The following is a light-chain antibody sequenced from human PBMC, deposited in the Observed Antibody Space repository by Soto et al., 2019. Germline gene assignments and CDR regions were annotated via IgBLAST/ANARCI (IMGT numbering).Light chain of an antibody. CDR1: QSVSNNY. CDR3: QQYGNSPPYT. Sequence: EVILTQSPGTLSLSPGDRATLSCRASQSVSNNYLAWYQQKPGQAPRLLIFGSSDRATGIPDRFSGSGSGTDFTLTISRLEPEDFAVYYCQQYGNSPPYTFGQGTKLEIK. CDR2: GSS. V-gene: IGKV3-20*01. J-gene: IGKJ2*01.